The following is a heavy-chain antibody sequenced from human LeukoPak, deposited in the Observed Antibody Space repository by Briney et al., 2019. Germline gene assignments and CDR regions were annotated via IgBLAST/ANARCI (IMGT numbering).Heavy chain of an antibody. Sequence: GASVKVSCKASGYTFTGYYMHWVRQAPGQGVEGMGWINPNRGGTNYEQKFQGRVTMTRDTSISTAYMELSRLRSDDTAVYYCARGPSGDFWSGYLRGYFDYWGQGTLVTVSS. V-gene: IGHV1-2*02. CDR3: ARGPSGDFWSGYLRGYFDY. CDR2: INPNRGGT. D-gene: IGHD3-3*01. J-gene: IGHJ4*02. CDR1: GYTFTGYY.